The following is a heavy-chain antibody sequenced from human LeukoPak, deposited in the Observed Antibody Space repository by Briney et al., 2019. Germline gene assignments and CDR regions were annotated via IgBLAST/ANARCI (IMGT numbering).Heavy chain of an antibody. V-gene: IGHV4-59*01. CDR2: IYYSGST. CDR1: GGSFSGYY. D-gene: IGHD5-24*01. CDR3: GQSRDGYIFDY. Sequence: SETLSLTCAVYGGSFSGYYWSWIRQPPGKGLEWIGYIYYSGSTNYNPSLKSRVTISVDTSKNQFSLKLSSVTAADTAVYYCGQSRDGYIFDYWGQGTLVTVSS. J-gene: IGHJ4*02.